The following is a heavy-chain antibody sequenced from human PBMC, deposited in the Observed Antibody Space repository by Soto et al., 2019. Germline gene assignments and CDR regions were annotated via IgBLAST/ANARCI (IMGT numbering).Heavy chain of an antibody. V-gene: IGHV3-48*01. D-gene: IGHD2-2*01. Sequence: EVQLVESGGNLVQPGGSLRLSCAASGFTFSSYSMNWVRQAPGRGLEWVSYISSSSKTVYYADSVKGRFTISRDNDMNSLYLQMNSLRAEDTAVYYCTRPLGGYCSSTRCLGFDYWGQGTLVTVSS. CDR2: ISSSSKTV. CDR1: GFTFSSYS. CDR3: TRPLGGYCSSTRCLGFDY. J-gene: IGHJ4*02.